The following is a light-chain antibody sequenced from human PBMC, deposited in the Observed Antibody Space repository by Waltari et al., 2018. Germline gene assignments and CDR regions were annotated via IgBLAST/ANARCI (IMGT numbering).Light chain of an antibody. Sequence: IVMTQSPLSLSVTPGAPASISCRSSQSLLLSSGNTLLAWYLQKPGQSPQLLIYLVSNGGSGVPDRFSGSGSGTDFTLKISRVEDEDVGVYFCRQGRQAPWTFGQGTKVEIK. CDR2: LVS. CDR3: RQGRQAPWT. V-gene: IGKV2-28*01. J-gene: IGKJ1*01. CDR1: QSLLLSSGNTL.